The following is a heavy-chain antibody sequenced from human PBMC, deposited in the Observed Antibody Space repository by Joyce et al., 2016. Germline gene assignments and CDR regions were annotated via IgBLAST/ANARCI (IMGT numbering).Heavy chain of an antibody. Sequence: EVQLVQSGVEVKKPGESLKISCKGSEYRFTSYWIAWVRQQPGEGLQWMGIIYPGDSETRYSPSFQGQVTISADKSITTAYLQWTSLKASDTAMYYCARGDIAVAGRAFDYWGQGTLVTVSS. D-gene: IGHD6-19*01. CDR1: EYRFTSYW. CDR3: ARGDIAVAGRAFDY. V-gene: IGHV5-51*01. CDR2: IYPGDSET. J-gene: IGHJ4*02.